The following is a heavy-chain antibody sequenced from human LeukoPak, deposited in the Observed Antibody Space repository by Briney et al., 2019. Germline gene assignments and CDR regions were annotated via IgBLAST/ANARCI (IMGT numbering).Heavy chain of an antibody. D-gene: IGHD3-22*01. V-gene: IGHV4-39*01. Sequence: SETLSITCTVSGGSISSRIYYWGWIRQPPGKGLEGIGSIYYSGSTYYNPSLKSRVTISVDTSKNQFSLKLSSVTAADTAVYSCARPLQYYYDSSGYIDIWGQGTMVTVSS. CDR1: GGSISSRIYY. CDR2: IYYSGST. J-gene: IGHJ3*02. CDR3: ARPLQYYYDSSGYIDI.